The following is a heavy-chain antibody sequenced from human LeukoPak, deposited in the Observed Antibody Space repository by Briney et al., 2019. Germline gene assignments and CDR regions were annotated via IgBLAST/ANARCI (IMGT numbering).Heavy chain of an antibody. D-gene: IGHD3-16*01. V-gene: IGHV4-34*01. J-gene: IGHJ2*01. Sequence: SETLSLACAVYGGSFSGYYWSWIRQPPGKGLEWIGEINHSGSTNYNPFLKSRVTISVDTSKNQFSLKLSSVTAADTAVYYCARGGRANTPGGSRRARDWYFDLWGRGTLVTVSS. CDR2: INHSGST. CDR1: GGSFSGYY. CDR3: ARGGRANTPGGSRRARDWYFDL.